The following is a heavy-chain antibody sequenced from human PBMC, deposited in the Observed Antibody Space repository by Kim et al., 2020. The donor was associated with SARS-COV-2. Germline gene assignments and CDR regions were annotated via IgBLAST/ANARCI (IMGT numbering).Heavy chain of an antibody. Sequence: YAASAKGRFTISRDESKNSLYRQMNSLKTEDTAVYYCVRRGSLYYDGMDVWGQGTTVTVSS. CDR3: VRRGSLYYDGMDV. V-gene: IGHV3-72*01. J-gene: IGHJ6*02. D-gene: IGHD3-10*01.